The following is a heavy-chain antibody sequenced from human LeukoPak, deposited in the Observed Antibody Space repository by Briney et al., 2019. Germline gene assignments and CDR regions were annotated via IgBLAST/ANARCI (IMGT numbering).Heavy chain of an antibody. J-gene: IGHJ4*02. CDR1: GGSISSSSYY. V-gene: IGHV4-39*01. CDR3: ARHRSTGYYYDSSGYFLW. Sequence: SETLSLTCTVSGGSISSSSYYWGWIRQPPGKGLEWIGSIYYSGSTYYNPSLKSRVTISVDTSKNQFSLKLSSVTAADTAVYYCARHRSTGYYYDSSGYFLWWGQGTLVTVSS. CDR2: IYYSGST. D-gene: IGHD3-22*01.